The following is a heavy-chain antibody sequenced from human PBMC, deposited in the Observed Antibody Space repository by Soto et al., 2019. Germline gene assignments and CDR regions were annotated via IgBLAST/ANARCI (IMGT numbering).Heavy chain of an antibody. CDR2: ITPIRDST. CDR1: GGTFASYA. Sequence: QVQLVQSGAEVTKPGSSVKVSCKTSGGTFASYAIGWVRQAPGQGLEWVGGITPIRDSTNYAQKFQGRVTITADKSTTTVYMELTRLTSEDPAVYYCAREGQWLVSWGQGTLVTVSS. D-gene: IGHD6-19*01. CDR3: AREGQWLVS. J-gene: IGHJ5*02. V-gene: IGHV1-69*14.